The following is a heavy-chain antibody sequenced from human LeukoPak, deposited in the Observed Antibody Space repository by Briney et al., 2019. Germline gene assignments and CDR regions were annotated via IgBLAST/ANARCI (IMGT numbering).Heavy chain of an antibody. J-gene: IGHJ3*02. CDR2: IGAGGDT. CDR3: VREGTFASPEAGRWIDSFDI. D-gene: IGHD6-13*01. Sequence: GGSLRLSCAASGFTFSTYDMHWVRQTTGKGLEWVSAIGAGGDTYYQDSVKGRFTIFRDNANLYLQMNTLRPRDTAVYYCVREGTFASPEAGRWIDSFDIWGQGTMVTVSS. V-gene: IGHV3-13*01. CDR1: GFTFSTYD.